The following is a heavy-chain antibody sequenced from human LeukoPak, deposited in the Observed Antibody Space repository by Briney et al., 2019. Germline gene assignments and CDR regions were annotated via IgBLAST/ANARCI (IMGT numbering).Heavy chain of an antibody. V-gene: IGHV4-59*01. J-gene: IGHJ2*01. CDR1: GGSISSYY. Sequence: SETLSLTCTVSGGSISSYYWSWIRQPPGRGLEWIGYIYYSGSTNYNPSLKSRVTISVDTSKNQFSLKLSSVTAADTAVYYCARAPLRWSVSSWYFDLWGGGTLVTVSS. CDR2: IYYSGST. CDR3: ARAPLRWSVSSWYFDL. D-gene: IGHD1-26*01.